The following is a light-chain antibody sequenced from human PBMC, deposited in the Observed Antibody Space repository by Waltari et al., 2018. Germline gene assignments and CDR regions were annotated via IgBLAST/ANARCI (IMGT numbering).Light chain of an antibody. Sequence: IVMTQSPAPLSVSPGQRATLSCRASQRLSTNLAWFQEKPGQAPRLLIYGASTRATGVPARFSGSGSGTYFTLVISSLRSEDFAVYYCQHYDKWLRYSFGQGTKL. CDR2: GAS. CDR3: QHYDKWLRYS. CDR1: QRLSTN. J-gene: IGKJ2*01. V-gene: IGKV3-15*01.